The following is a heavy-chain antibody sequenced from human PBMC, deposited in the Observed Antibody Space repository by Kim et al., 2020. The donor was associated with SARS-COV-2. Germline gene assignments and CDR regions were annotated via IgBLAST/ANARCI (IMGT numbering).Heavy chain of an antibody. V-gene: IGHV4-4*02. J-gene: IGHJ4*02. CDR1: GGSIRSSNW. CDR3: ARLRGWYSSGWYYFDY. Sequence: SETLSLTCAVSGGSIRSSNWWSWVRQPPGKGLEWIGEIYHSGSTNYNPSLKSRVTISVDKSKNQFSLKLSSVTAADTAVYYCARLRGWYSSGWYYFDYCGQRTLFSVSS. D-gene: IGHD6-19*01. CDR2: IYHSGST.